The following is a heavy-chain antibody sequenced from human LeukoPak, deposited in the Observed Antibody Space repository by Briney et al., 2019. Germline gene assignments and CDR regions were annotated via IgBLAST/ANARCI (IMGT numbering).Heavy chain of an antibody. Sequence: RASETLSLTCTVSGGSISSYYWSWIRQPPGKGLEWIGYIYYSGSTNYNPSLKSRVTISVDTSKNQFSLELSSVTAADTAVYYCARDLRVGANDAFDIWGQGTMVTVSS. D-gene: IGHD1-26*01. J-gene: IGHJ3*02. CDR2: IYYSGST. CDR3: ARDLRVGANDAFDI. CDR1: GGSISSYY. V-gene: IGHV4-59*01.